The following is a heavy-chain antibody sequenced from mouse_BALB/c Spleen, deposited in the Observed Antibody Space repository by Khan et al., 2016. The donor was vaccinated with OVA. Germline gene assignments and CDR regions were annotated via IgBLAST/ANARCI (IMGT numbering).Heavy chain of an antibody. Sequence: QVQLQQPGAELVKPGASVKLSCKASGYTFTTYWMHWVKRRPGQGLEWIGEIDPSDSYTNYNQDFKGKATLTVDKSSSTAYMHLSSLTSEASAVYYCARSDLYGRSTWFGYWGQGTLVTVSA. V-gene: IGHV1-69*02. CDR1: GYTFTTYW. CDR2: IDPSDSYT. J-gene: IGHJ3*01. CDR3: ARSDLYGRSTWFGY. D-gene: IGHD1-1*01.